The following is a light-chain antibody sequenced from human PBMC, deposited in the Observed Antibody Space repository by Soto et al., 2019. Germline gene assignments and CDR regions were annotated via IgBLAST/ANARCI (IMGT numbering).Light chain of an antibody. CDR2: WAS. CDR1: QSVLKSSINKNY. J-gene: IGKJ3*01. Sequence: EIVMTQSPDSLSVFLGERATINCKSSQSVLKSSINKNYLACHQQKPGQLPRLPIYWASTPESVVPNGFNGSWSGTNFPLTITSLQDEDVAVYYCKQYYTTPHTFGPGTTVDI. V-gene: IGKV4-1*01. CDR3: KQYYTTPHT.